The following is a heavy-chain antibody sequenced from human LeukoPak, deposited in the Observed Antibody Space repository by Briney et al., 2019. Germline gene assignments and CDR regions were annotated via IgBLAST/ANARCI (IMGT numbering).Heavy chain of an antibody. D-gene: IGHD3-22*01. CDR1: GFTFSSYG. J-gene: IGHJ3*02. CDR2: IWYDGSNK. Sequence: PGRSLRPSCAASGFTFSSYGMHWVRQAPGKGLEWVAVIWYDGSNKYYADSVKGRFTISRDNSKNTLYLQMNSLRAEDTAVYYCAKDLNSTYNYDSSGYEDAFDIWGQGTMVTVSS. CDR3: AKDLNSTYNYDSSGYEDAFDI. V-gene: IGHV3-33*06.